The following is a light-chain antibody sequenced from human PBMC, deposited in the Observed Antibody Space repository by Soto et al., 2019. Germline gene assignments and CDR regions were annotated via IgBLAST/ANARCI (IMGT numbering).Light chain of an antibody. V-gene: IGLV2-8*01. Sequence: QSALIQPPSASGSPGQSVTISCTGTSSDVGGYNYVSWYQQHPGKAPKLMIYEVNKRPSGVPDRFSGSKSGNTASLTVSGLQAEDEADYYCKSYEGSNIYVFGTGTKLTVL. CDR2: EVN. J-gene: IGLJ1*01. CDR3: KSYEGSNIYV. CDR1: SSDVGGYNY.